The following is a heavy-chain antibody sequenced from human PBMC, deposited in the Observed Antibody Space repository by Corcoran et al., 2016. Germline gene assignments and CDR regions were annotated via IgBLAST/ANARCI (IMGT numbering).Heavy chain of an antibody. CDR1: GFTFSSYW. Sequence: EVQLVESGGGLVQPGGSLRLSCAASGFTFSSYWMHWVRQDPGKGLGWVSRINSDGSSTSYADSVKGRFTISRDNAKNTLYLQMTSLRAEDTAVYYCAREIGSSRDYWGQGTIVTVSS. CDR3: AREIGSSRDY. D-gene: IGHD6-13*01. CDR2: INSDGSST. J-gene: IGHJ4*02. V-gene: IGHV3-74*01.